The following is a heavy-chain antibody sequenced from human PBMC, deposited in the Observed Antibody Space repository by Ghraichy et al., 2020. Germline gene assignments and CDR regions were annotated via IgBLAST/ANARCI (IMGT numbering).Heavy chain of an antibody. Sequence: SETLSLTCTVSGDSITSNYYYWGWIRQPPGKGLEWIRSVFYRGNSYYNPSLKSRVTMSADTSKNQFSLSLRSVTAADTAVYYCARQQLTIFGVVSTPYFDFWGQGALVTVSS. CDR3: ARQQLTIFGVVSTPYFDF. V-gene: IGHV4-39*01. J-gene: IGHJ4*02. CDR2: VFYRGNS. D-gene: IGHD3-3*01. CDR1: GDSITSNYYY.